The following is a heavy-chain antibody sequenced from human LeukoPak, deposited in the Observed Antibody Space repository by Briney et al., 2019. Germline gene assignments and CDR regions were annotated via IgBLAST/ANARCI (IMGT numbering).Heavy chain of an antibody. CDR2: INSDGSST. Sequence: GGSLRLSCAACGFTFSSYWMHWVRQAPGKGLVWVTRINSDGSSTSYADSVKGRFTISRDNAKNTLYLQMNSLRAEDTAVYYCARNRMTTVNWFDPWGQGTLVTVSS. CDR3: ARNRMTTVNWFDP. CDR1: GFTFSSYW. J-gene: IGHJ5*02. V-gene: IGHV3-74*01. D-gene: IGHD4-17*01.